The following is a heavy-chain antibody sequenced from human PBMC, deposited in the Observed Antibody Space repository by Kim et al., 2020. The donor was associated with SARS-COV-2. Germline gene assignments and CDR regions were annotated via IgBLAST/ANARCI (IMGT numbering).Heavy chain of an antibody. V-gene: IGHV3-23*01. CDR1: GFTFSCYA. CDR2: ISGSGGST. Sequence: GGSLRLSCAASGFTFSCYAMSWVRQAPGKGLEWVSAISGSGGSTYYADSVKGRFTISRDNSKNTLYLQMNSLRAEDTAVYYCAKDGGSGYGPEYFQHWGQGTLVTVSS. J-gene: IGHJ1*01. D-gene: IGHD5-12*01. CDR3: AKDGGSGYGPEYFQH.